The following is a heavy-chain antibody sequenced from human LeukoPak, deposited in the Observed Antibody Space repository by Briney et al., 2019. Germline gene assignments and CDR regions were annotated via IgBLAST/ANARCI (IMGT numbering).Heavy chain of an antibody. V-gene: IGHV1-46*01. CDR2: INPSGGST. D-gene: IGHD3-9*01. Sequence: ASVKVSCKASGYTFTSNHMHWVRQAPGQGLEWMGIINPSGGSTSYAQKFQGRVTMTRDTSTSTVYMELSSLRSEDTAVYYCARGSPLRYFDWLVPSKPFDYWGQGTLVTVSS. CDR1: GYTFTSNH. CDR3: ARGSPLRYFDWLVPSKPFDY. J-gene: IGHJ4*02.